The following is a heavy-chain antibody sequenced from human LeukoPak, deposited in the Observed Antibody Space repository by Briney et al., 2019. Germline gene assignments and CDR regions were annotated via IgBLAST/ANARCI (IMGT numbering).Heavy chain of an antibody. J-gene: IGHJ4*02. Sequence: GRSLRLSCAASGFTFSSYGMHWVRQAPGKGLEWVAVIWYDGSNKYYADSVKGRFTISRDDSKNTLYLRMNSLRAEDTAVYYCATDISLAGPGYWGQGTLVTVSS. CDR2: IWYDGSNK. CDR3: ATDISLAGPGY. CDR1: GFTFSSYG. V-gene: IGHV3-33*01. D-gene: IGHD6-19*01.